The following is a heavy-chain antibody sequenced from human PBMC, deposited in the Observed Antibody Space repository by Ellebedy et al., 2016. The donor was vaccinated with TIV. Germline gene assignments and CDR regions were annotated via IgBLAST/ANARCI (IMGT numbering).Heavy chain of an antibody. CDR1: GFTFSSYG. Sequence: GESLKISXAASGFTFSSYGMHWVRQAPGKGLEWVAVISYDGSNKYYADSVKGRFTISRDNSKNTLYLQMNSLRAEDTAVYYCAKDLRARPGDYWGQGTLVTVSS. V-gene: IGHV3-30*18. CDR2: ISYDGSNK. CDR3: AKDLRARPGDY. J-gene: IGHJ4*02.